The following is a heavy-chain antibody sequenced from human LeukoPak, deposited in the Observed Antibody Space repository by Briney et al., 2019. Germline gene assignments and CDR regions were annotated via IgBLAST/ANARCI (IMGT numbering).Heavy chain of an antibody. D-gene: IGHD2-15*01. CDR2: IYYSGST. CDR1: GGSISSGGYY. CDR3: ARVGIDCSGGSCYFGIDY. V-gene: IGHV4-31*03. Sequence: TLSLTCTVSGGSISSGGYYWSWIRQHPGKGLEWIGYIYYSGSTYYNPSLKSRVTISVDTSKNQFSLKLSSVTAADTAVYYCARVGIDCSGGSCYFGIDYWGQGTLVTVSS. J-gene: IGHJ4*02.